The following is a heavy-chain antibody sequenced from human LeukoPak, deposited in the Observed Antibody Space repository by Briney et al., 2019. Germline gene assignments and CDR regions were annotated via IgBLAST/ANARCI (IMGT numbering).Heavy chain of an antibody. J-gene: IGHJ4*02. V-gene: IGHV4-38-2*02. CDR2: THHSGST. CDR3: ARSSSRDS. D-gene: IGHD6-13*01. Sequence: SETLSLTCNVSGYSIRSGYYWGWIRQPPGKGLEWIGSTHHSGSTYYNPSLKSRVTISVGTSKNQFSLKLTSVTAADTAVYYCARSSSRDSWGQGTLVTVSS. CDR1: GYSIRSGYY.